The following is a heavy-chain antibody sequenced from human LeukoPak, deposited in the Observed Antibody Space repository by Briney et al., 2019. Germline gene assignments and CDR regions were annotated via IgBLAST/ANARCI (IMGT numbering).Heavy chain of an antibody. J-gene: IGHJ4*02. V-gene: IGHV4-4*02. CDR3: TRESGAFSPFGF. CDR1: GGSIITTNW. D-gene: IGHD1-26*01. Sequence: PSGTLSLTCGVSGGSIITTNWWSWVRQPPGKGLEWIGEVHLNGATNYNPSLESRVSMSIDKSKNQLSLKLSSVTAADTATYYCTRESGAFSPFGFWGQGTLVTVSP. CDR2: VHLNGAT.